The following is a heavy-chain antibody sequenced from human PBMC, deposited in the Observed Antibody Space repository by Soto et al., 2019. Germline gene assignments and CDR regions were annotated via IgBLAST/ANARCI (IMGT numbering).Heavy chain of an antibody. CDR3: LTDPIKLWSYDY. CDR1: GFLFSNAW. D-gene: IGHD3-10*01. J-gene: IGHJ4*02. V-gene: IGHV3-15*01. Sequence: EVKLAESGGGLIKPGGSLRLSCAASGFLFSNAWMSWVRQGPGKGLEWVARIKSQSDGGATEYAAAVKGRFTISRDDSNNTVYLQMDSLTSDDKAVYYCLTDPIKLWSYDYWGQGTPVTVSS. CDR2: IKSQSDGGAT.